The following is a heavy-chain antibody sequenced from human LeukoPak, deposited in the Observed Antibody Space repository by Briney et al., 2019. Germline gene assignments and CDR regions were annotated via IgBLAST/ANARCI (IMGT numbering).Heavy chain of an antibody. CDR2: IYSGGST. CDR3: ARGEGYH. CDR1: GLSFGDYG. Sequence: PGGSLRLSCTPSGLSFGDYGMSWVRQAPGKGLEWVSVIYSGGSTYYADSVKGRFTISRDNSKNTLYPQMNSLRAEDTAVYYCARGEGYHWGQGTLVTVSS. J-gene: IGHJ5*02. V-gene: IGHV3-53*01.